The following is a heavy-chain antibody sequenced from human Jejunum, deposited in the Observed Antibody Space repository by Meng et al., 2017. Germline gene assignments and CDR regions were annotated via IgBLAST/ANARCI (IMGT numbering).Heavy chain of an antibody. J-gene: IGHJ4*02. CDR3: ARGVNAGVDY. Sequence: QAAWVQLGAGVKTPGASVKVSCKASGYTFSSLHINWVRQATGQGPEWMGWMSPENGNTAYAQKFQGRVTMTRDTSVSTAYMELSGLTSDDSGVYYCARGVNAGVDYWGQGTLVTVSS. CDR2: MSPENGNT. D-gene: IGHD7-27*01. CDR1: GYTFSSLH. V-gene: IGHV1-8*01.